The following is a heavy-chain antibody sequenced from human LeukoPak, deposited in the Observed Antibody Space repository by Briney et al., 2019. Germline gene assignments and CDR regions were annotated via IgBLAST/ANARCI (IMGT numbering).Heavy chain of an antibody. CDR3: ARERKSGSLWFDP. CDR1: GFTFSSYG. Sequence: GRTLRLSCAASGFTFSSYGMHWVRQAPGKGLEWVAVIWYDGSNKYYADSVKGRFTISRDNSKNTLYLQMNSLRAEDTAVYYCARERKSGSLWFDPWGQGTLVTVSS. J-gene: IGHJ5*02. V-gene: IGHV3-33*01. CDR2: IWYDGSNK. D-gene: IGHD1-26*01.